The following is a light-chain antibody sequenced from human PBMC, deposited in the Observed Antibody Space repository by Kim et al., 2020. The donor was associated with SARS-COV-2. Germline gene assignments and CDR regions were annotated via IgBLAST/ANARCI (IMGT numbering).Light chain of an antibody. CDR3: TSRDNTGDHVV. CDR1: SLRTYY. V-gene: IGLV3-19*01. Sequence: SSELTQDPAVSVALGQTVRITCQGDSLRTYYASWYQQKPGQAPILVIYGKNNRPSGIPDRFSGSSSGNTASLTVTGAQAVDEDDYYCTSRDNTGDHVVFG. J-gene: IGLJ2*01. CDR2: GKN.